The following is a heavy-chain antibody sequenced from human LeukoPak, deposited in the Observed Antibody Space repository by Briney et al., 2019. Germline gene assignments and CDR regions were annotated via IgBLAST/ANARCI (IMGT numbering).Heavy chain of an antibody. Sequence: GGSLRLSCAASGFTFSIYLMSWVRQAPGKGLEWVSAISGSGGSTYYADSVKGRFTISRDNSKNTLYLQMNSLRAEDTAVYYCARGREKGYYGSGSSDYWGQGTLVTVSS. CDR2: ISGSGGST. CDR3: ARGREKGYYGSGSSDY. CDR1: GFTFSIYL. V-gene: IGHV3-23*01. J-gene: IGHJ4*02. D-gene: IGHD3-10*01.